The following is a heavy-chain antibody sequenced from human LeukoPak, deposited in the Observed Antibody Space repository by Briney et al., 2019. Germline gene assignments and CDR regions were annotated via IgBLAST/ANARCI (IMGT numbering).Heavy chain of an antibody. J-gene: IGHJ4*02. D-gene: IGHD3-16*01. CDR3: TRGAGWLIDY. Sequence: SETLSLTCAVYGGSFSGYYWSWIRQPPGKGLEWIGEINHSGSSNYNPSLKSRVTMSVVTSKNQFSLKLNSVTTADTAVYYCTRGAGWLIDYWGQGILVTVSS. V-gene: IGHV4-34*01. CDR2: INHSGSS. CDR1: GGSFSGYY.